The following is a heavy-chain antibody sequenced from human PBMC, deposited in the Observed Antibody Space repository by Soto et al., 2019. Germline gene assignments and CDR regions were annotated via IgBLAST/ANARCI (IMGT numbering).Heavy chain of an antibody. CDR3: ARDTSRGEYDY. D-gene: IGHD3-10*01. CDR1: GYTFTSYG. Sequence: QVQLVQSGAEVKKPGASVKVSCKASGYTFTSYGISWVRQAPGQGLEWMGWINVYNGNTNYAQKLQGRVTMTPDTYTSTAYLYLRSLRSDDTAVYFCARDTSRGEYDYWGQGTLVTVSS. J-gene: IGHJ4*02. V-gene: IGHV1-18*01. CDR2: INVYNGNT.